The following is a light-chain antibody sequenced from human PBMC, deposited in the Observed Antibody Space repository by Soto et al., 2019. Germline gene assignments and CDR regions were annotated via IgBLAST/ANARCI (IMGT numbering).Light chain of an antibody. V-gene: IGLV2-14*01. CDR2: DVS. J-gene: IGLJ2*01. Sequence: QAASVSGSRGQSITISCTGTTRDIGTYKFVSWYQQHPGKAPKLILFDVSDRPSGISERFSGSKSGNTASLTISGLQAEDEADYYCNSYTHTSSYVVFGGGTKLTVL. CDR1: TRDIGTYKF. CDR3: NSYTHTSSYVV.